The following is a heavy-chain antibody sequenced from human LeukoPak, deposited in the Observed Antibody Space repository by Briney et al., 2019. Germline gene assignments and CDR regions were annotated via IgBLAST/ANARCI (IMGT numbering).Heavy chain of an antibody. J-gene: IGHJ4*02. Sequence: GGSLRLSCAASGFTFSSYSMNWVRQAPGKGLEWVSYISSSSTIYYADSVKGRFTISRDNAKNSLYLQMNSLRAEDTAVYYCARDRSYSIHLFDYWGQGTLVTVSS. CDR3: ARDRSYSIHLFDY. CDR1: GFTFSSYS. V-gene: IGHV3-48*01. D-gene: IGHD1-26*01. CDR2: ISSSSTI.